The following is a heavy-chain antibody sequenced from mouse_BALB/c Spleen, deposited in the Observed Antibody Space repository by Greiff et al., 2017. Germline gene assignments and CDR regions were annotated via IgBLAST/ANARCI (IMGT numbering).Heavy chain of an antibody. D-gene: IGHD1-2*01. CDR3: ARDLSYGAHWDMDV. CDR1: GFTFTDYY. CDR2: IRNKANGYTK. V-gene: IGHV7-3*02. Sequence: EVKLVESGGGLVQPGGSLRLSCATSGFTFTDYYMSWVRQPPGKALEWLGFIRNKANGYTKEYSASVKGLFTISRDNSQSILYLQINTLRAEDSATYYCARDLSYGAHWDMDVWGEGTSVTVSS. J-gene: IGHJ1*01.